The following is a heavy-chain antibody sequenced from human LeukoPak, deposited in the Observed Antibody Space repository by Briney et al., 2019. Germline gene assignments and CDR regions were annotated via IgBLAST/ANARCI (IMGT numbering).Heavy chain of an antibody. V-gene: IGHV3-7*04. J-gene: IGHJ4*02. CDR1: GFTFTDSW. D-gene: IGHD3-16*02. CDR3: ARVRYGNYFDY. Sequence: GGSLRLSCAASGFTFTDSWMNWVRQAPGKGLEWVANIKPDGTEKYYVDSVKGRFTISRDNAKNSLYLQMNSLRAEDTAVYYCARVRYGNYFDYWGQGILVTVSS. CDR2: IKPDGTEK.